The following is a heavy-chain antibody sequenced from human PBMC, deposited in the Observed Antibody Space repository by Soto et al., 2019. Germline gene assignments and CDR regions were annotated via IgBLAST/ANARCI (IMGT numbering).Heavy chain of an antibody. CDR3: SHLVAVGITYYFDS. D-gene: IGHD3-16*01. CDR2: IYWDDDK. Sequence: QITLKESGPTLVKPTQTLTLTCTFSGFSLSTSGVGVGWIRQPPGKALEWLTFIYWDDDKRNSPFLKSRLTITKDTTKNHAVLTMTNMDPVDTATYYCSHLVAVGITYYFDSWGQGTLVTVSS. CDR1: GFSLSTSGVG. J-gene: IGHJ4*02. V-gene: IGHV2-5*02.